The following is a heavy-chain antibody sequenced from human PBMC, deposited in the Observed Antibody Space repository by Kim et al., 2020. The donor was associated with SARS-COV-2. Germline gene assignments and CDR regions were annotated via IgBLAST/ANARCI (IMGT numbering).Heavy chain of an antibody. CDR1: GFTFDDYA. Sequence: GGSLRLSCAASGFTFDDYAMHWVRQAPGKGLEWVSGISWNSGSIGYADSVKGRFTISRDNAKNSLYLQMNSLRAEDTALYYCAKGGIIVGATYWGGADY. J-gene: IGHJ4*01. D-gene: IGHD1-26*01. CDR2: ISWNSGSI. CDR3: AKGGIIVGATYWGGADY. V-gene: IGHV3-9*01.